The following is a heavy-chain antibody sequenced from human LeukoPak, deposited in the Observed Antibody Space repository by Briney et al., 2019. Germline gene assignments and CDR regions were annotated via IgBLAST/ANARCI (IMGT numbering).Heavy chain of an antibody. J-gene: IGHJ4*02. V-gene: IGHV1-69*13. Sequence: SVKVSCKASGGTFSSYAISWVRQAPGQGLEWMGGIIPIFGTANYAQKFQGRVTITADESTSTAYMELSSLRSEDTVVYYCARFSDRYYYDSSGYYYDYFDYWGQGTLVTVSS. D-gene: IGHD3-22*01. CDR2: IIPIFGTA. CDR3: ARFSDRYYYDSSGYYYDYFDY. CDR1: GGTFSSYA.